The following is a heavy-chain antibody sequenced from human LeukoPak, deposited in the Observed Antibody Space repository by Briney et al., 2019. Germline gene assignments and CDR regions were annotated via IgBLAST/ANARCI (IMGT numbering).Heavy chain of an antibody. CDR1: GFTLSSYA. Sequence: TGGSLRLSCAASGFTLSSYAMSWVRQAPGKGLEWVSGISGSGCSTKYADSVKGRFTISRDNSKNTLYLQMNSLRAEDTAVYYCANQYSGSYWDYFDYWGQGTLVTVSS. J-gene: IGHJ4*02. CDR3: ANQYSGSYWDYFDY. CDR2: ISGSGCST. V-gene: IGHV3-23*01. D-gene: IGHD1-26*01.